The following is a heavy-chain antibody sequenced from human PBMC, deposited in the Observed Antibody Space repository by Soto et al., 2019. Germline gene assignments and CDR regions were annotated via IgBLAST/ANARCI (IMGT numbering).Heavy chain of an antibody. CDR3: AAGHSSGYSLPFDY. D-gene: IGHD3-22*01. CDR1: GFTFSSYW. Sequence: EVQLVESGGGLVQPGGSLRLSCAPSGFTFSSYWMHWVRQAPGKGLGWVSRINSDGSSTSYADSVKGRFNISRDNAKTRLYLQMNRLRAEDTAVYYCAAGHSSGYSLPFDYWGQGTLVTVSS. V-gene: IGHV3-74*01. J-gene: IGHJ4*02. CDR2: INSDGSST.